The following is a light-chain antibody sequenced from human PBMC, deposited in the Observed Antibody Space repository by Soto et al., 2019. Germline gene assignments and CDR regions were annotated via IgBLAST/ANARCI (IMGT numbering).Light chain of an antibody. Sequence: EFVLTQSPGTLSLSPGERATLSCRASQSVSSSYLAWYQQKPGQAPRLLIYGASSRATGIPDRFSGSGSGTDLTLTISRLEPEDFAVYYCQQYGSSRTFG. CDR3: QQYGSSRT. V-gene: IGKV3-20*01. CDR1: QSVSSSY. J-gene: IGKJ1*01. CDR2: GAS.